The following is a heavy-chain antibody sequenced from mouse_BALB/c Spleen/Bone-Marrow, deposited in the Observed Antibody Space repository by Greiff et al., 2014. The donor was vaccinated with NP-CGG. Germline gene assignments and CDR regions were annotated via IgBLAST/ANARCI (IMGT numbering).Heavy chain of an antibody. J-gene: IGHJ2*01. CDR2: INPSTGYT. CDR1: GYTFTSYW. V-gene: IGHV1-7*01. D-gene: IGHD4-1*01. Sequence: LVQSGAELAKPGASVKMSCKASGYTFTSYWMHWVKQRPGQGLEWIGYINPSTGYTEYNQKFKDKATLTADKSSSTAYMQLSSLTSEDSAVYYCTTGYYFDYWGQGTTLTVSS. CDR3: TTGYYFDY.